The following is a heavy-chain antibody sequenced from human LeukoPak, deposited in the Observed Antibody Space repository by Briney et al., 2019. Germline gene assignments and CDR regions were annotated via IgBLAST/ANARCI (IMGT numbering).Heavy chain of an antibody. CDR1: GDSISSGSYY. CDR3: ARGYYSGSTRGAFDI. D-gene: IGHD1-26*01. J-gene: IGHJ3*02. V-gene: IGHV4-61*01. CDR2: IYYSGST. Sequence: SETLSLTCTVSGDSISSGSYYWSWIRQLPGKGLEWIGYIYYSGSTNYNPSLKSRVTISVDTSKNQFSLKLSSVTAADTAVYYCARGYYSGSTRGAFDIWGQGTMVTVSS.